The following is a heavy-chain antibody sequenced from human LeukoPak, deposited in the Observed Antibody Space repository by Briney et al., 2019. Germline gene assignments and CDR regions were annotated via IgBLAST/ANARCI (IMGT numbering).Heavy chain of an antibody. CDR1: GGSFSGYY. CDR3: ARGVAAAGT. V-gene: IGHV4-34*01. Sequence: SETLSLTCAVYGGSFSGYYWSWIRQPPGKGLEWIGEINHSGSTNYNPSLKSRVTISVDTSKNQFSLKLSSVTAADTAVYYCARGVAAAGTWGQGTLVTVSS. J-gene: IGHJ5*02. CDR2: INHSGST. D-gene: IGHD6-13*01.